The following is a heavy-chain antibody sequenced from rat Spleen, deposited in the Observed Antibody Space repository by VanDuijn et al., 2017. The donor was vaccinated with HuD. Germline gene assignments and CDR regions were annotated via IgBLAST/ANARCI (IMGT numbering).Heavy chain of an antibody. Sequence: EVQLVESGGGLVQPGRSMKLSCAASGFTFSDFYMAWLRQAPEKGLEWVASMSSGGYGTFYPDSVKGRFTISRDDAKSTLYLQMDSLRSEDTATYYCAKETGYNSYLDYWGQGVMVTVSS. CDR3: AKETGYNSYLDY. CDR1: GFTFSDFY. CDR2: MSSGGYGT. D-gene: IGHD1-4*01. V-gene: IGHV5-25*01. J-gene: IGHJ2*01.